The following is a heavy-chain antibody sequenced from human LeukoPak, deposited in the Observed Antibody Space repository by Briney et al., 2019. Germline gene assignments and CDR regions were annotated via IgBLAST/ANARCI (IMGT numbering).Heavy chain of an antibody. V-gene: IGHV4-38-2*02. CDR1: GYSISSGYY. CDR3: ARTTEGYAGGPGYSYYYYMDV. CDR2: IYHSGST. J-gene: IGHJ6*03. Sequence: SSETLSLTCTVSGYSISSGYYWGWIRQPPGKGLEWIGSIYHSGSTYYNPSLKSRVTISVDTSKNQVSLKLRSVTAADTAVYYCARTTEGYAGGPGYSYYYYMDVWGKGTTVTISS. D-gene: IGHD5-12*01.